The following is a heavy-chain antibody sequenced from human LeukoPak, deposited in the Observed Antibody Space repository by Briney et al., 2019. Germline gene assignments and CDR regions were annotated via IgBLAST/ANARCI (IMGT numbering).Heavy chain of an antibody. V-gene: IGHV3-66*01. J-gene: IGHJ4*02. CDR3: ARDTGGELPDY. Sequence: GGSLRLSCAASGFTVSSNYMSWVRQAPGKGLEWVSVIYSGGSTYYADSVKGRFTISRDNSKNTLYLQMNSLRAEDTAVYYCARDTGGELPDYWGRGTLVTVSS. D-gene: IGHD1-26*01. CDR2: IYSGGST. CDR1: GFTVSSNY.